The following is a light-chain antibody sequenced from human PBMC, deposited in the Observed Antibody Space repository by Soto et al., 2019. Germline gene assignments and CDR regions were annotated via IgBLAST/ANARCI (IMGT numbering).Light chain of an antibody. Sequence: QSVLTQPASVSGSPGQSITISCTGTSSDGGGYNYVSWYQQHPGKAPKLMIYEVSNRPSGVSNRFSGSKSGNTASLTISGLHPDDEADYYCSSYTRSSPYVFGTGTRAPS. V-gene: IGLV2-14*01. CDR3: SSYTRSSPYV. J-gene: IGLJ1*01. CDR1: SSDGGGYNY. CDR2: EVS.